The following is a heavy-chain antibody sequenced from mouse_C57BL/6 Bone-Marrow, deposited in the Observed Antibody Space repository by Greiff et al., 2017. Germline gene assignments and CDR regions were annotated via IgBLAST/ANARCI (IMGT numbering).Heavy chain of an antibody. V-gene: IGHV5-12*02. CDR3: ARHPWDY. J-gene: IGHJ2*01. Sequence: VQLKESGGGLVQPGGSLKLSCATSGFTFSDYYMYWVRQTPEKRLEWVAYISNGGGSTYYPDTVKGRFTISRDNAKNTLYLQMSRLKSEDTAMYYCARHPWDYWGQGTTLTVSS. CDR1: GFTFSDYY. CDR2: ISNGGGST.